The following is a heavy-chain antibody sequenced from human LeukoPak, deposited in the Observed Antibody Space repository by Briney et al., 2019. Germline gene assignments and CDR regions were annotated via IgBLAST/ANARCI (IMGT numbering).Heavy chain of an antibody. CDR1: GFTFSTYA. CDR3: AKDRPNYHESNGHYYRPNGDY. J-gene: IGHJ4*02. D-gene: IGHD3-22*01. CDR2: ISSNGDRT. Sequence: GGSLRLSCAASGFTFSTYAMSWVRQAPGKGLEWVSSISSNGDRTFYADSVKDRFTSYRDNSENTLYLQMSRLRAEDTAVYYCAKDRPNYHESNGHYYRPNGDYWGQGTLVTVSS. V-gene: IGHV3-23*01.